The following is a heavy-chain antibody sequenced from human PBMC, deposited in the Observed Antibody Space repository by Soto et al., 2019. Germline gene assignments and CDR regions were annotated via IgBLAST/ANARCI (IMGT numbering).Heavy chain of an antibody. D-gene: IGHD3-10*01. CDR3: AKDRRYASGSRDAFDI. J-gene: IGHJ3*02. Sequence: GGSLRLSCAASGFIFSNYAMSWVRQAPGKGLEWVSGITGGGDTTYNADSVKGRFTISRDNSKNTLYLQMNSLRAEDTAVYYCAKDRRYASGSRDAFDIWGQGTMVTVSS. V-gene: IGHV3-23*01. CDR1: GFIFSNYA. CDR2: ITGGGDTT.